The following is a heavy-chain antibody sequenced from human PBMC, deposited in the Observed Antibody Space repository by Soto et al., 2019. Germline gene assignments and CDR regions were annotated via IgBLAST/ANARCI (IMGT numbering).Heavy chain of an antibody. CDR3: ARGAWDNSAYYFFDH. J-gene: IGHJ4*02. D-gene: IGHD3-22*01. CDR1: GGAFTDYY. V-gene: IGHV4-34*01. Sequence: SETLSLTCAVYGGAFTDYYWTWIRQSPEKGLEWIGEINLNGYTKYSPSLQSRVTLSVDTTRKQVSLRLKSVTAADSAVYYCARGAWDNSAYYFFDHWGQGTRVTVS. CDR2: INLNGYT.